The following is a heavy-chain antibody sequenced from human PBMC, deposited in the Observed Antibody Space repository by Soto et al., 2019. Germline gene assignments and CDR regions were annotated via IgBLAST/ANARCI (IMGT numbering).Heavy chain of an antibody. D-gene: IGHD5-18*01. V-gene: IGHV3-11*01. J-gene: IGHJ6*03. Sequence: QVQLVESGGGLVKPGGSLRLSCAASGFTFSDYYMSWIRQAPGKGLEWVSYISSSGSTIYYADSVKGRFTISRDNAKNSLYLQINSGRAEDTAVYYCARPHSYGYSAHYYYYMDVWGKGTTVTVSS. CDR2: ISSSGSTI. CDR3: ARPHSYGYSAHYYYYMDV. CDR1: GFTFSDYY.